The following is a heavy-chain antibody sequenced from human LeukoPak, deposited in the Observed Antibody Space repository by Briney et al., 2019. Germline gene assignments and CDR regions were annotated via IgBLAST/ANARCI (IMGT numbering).Heavy chain of an antibody. V-gene: IGHV3-7*03. CDR1: GFIFRRYW. D-gene: IGHD2-15*01. Sequence: HTGGSLRLSCAASGFIFRRYWMSWVRQSPGKGLEWVANIKEDGSEKYSVDSVKGRFTISRDNAKNSLYLQMNSLRAEDTAVYYCAKASSGWSNAFDIWGQGTMVTVSS. J-gene: IGHJ3*02. CDR2: IKEDGSEK. CDR3: AKASSGWSNAFDI.